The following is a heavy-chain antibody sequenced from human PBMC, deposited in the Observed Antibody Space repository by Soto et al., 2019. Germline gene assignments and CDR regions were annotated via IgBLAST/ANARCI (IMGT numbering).Heavy chain of an antibody. D-gene: IGHD3-16*01. Sequence: QVQLVQSGAEVKEPGASVRVSCKASGYTFINYDISWVRQATGQGLEWMGWMNPGSGKTGYANKCQGRVTMTRDASTSTAHRELSSLTSEDTAGYDCARMASFGTLNWFDPWGQGTLVTVSS. CDR2: MNPGSGKT. V-gene: IGHV1-8*02. J-gene: IGHJ5*02. CDR1: GYTFINYD. CDR3: ARMASFGTLNWFDP.